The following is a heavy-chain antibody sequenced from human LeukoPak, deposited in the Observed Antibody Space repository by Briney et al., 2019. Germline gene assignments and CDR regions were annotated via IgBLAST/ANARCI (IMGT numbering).Heavy chain of an antibody. D-gene: IGHD3-10*01. CDR1: GFTASSNY. V-gene: IGHV3-53*01. CDR3: ATGPGVRGYYYYYMDV. Sequence: GGSLRLSCAASGFTASSNYMSWVRQALGKGLEWVSVIYSGGSTYYADSVKGRFTISRDNSKNTLYLQMNSLRAEDTAVYYCATGPGVRGYYYYYMDVWGKGTTVTVSS. J-gene: IGHJ6*03. CDR2: IYSGGST.